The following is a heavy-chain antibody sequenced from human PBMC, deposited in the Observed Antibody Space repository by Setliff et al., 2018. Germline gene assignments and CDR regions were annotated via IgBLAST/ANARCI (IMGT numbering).Heavy chain of an antibody. CDR2: ISAYNGNT. Sequence: ASVKVSCKASGYTFTSYGISWVRQAPGQGLEWMGWISAYNGNTNYAQKLQGRVTMTTDTSTSTAYMELRSLRSDDTAVYYCARAQTSHYYYYYGMDVWGQGTTVTVSS. CDR3: ARAQTSHYYYYYGMDV. J-gene: IGHJ6*02. CDR1: GYTFTSYG. V-gene: IGHV1-18*01.